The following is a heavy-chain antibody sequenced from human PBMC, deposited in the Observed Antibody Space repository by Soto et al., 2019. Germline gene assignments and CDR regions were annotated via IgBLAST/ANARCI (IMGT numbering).Heavy chain of an antibody. Sequence: GGSLRLSCAASGFTFSSYGMHWVRQAPGKGLEWVAVIWYDGSNKYYADSVKGRFTISRDNSKNTLYLQMNSLRAEDTAVYYCASTYYYDSSGFDPWGQGTLVTSPQ. J-gene: IGHJ5*02. V-gene: IGHV3-33*01. CDR1: GFTFSSYG. D-gene: IGHD3-22*01. CDR2: IWYDGSNK. CDR3: ASTYYYDSSGFDP.